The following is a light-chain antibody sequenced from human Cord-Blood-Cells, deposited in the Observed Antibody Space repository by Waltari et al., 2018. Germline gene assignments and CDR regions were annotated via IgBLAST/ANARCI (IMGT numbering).Light chain of an antibody. V-gene: IGLV2-23*01. J-gene: IGLJ3*02. CDR3: CSYAGSSTWV. CDR2: EGS. Sequence: QSALTQPASVSGSPGQSITISYTGTSSDVGSYNPVSWYQQHPGKAPKLMIYEGSKRPSGVSNRFSGSKSGNTASLTISGLQAEDEADYYCCSYAGSSTWVFGGGTKLTVL. CDR1: SSDVGSYNP.